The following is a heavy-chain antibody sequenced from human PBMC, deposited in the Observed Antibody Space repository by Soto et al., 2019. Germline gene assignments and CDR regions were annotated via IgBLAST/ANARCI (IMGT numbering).Heavy chain of an antibody. CDR3: ASLTHVSKASEIYWYFDL. D-gene: IGHD2-2*01. V-gene: IGHV4-39*01. CDR2: MYYSGST. Sequence: QLQLQESGPGLMKPLETLSLTCTVSGGSISSMTYYWGWIRQPPGKGLEWIGSMYYSGSTYYNPSLKSRVTISVDTSKNQFSLKLSSVTAADTAVYYCASLTHVSKASEIYWYFDLWGRGTLVTVSS. J-gene: IGHJ2*01. CDR1: GGSISSMTYY.